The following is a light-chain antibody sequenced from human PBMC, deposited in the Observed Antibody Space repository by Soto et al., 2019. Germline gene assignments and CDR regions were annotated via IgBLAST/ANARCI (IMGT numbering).Light chain of an antibody. CDR1: SANIGAGYD. J-gene: IGLJ2*01. Sequence: QSVLTQPPSVSGAPGQTITISCTGSSANIGAGYDVHWYQQFPGTAPKLLIHGNNDRPSGVSYRFSASKSGTSASLAITGLQAEDEADYYCQSYDSSLRVYVVFGGGTKLTVL. CDR2: GNN. CDR3: QSYDSSLRVYVV. V-gene: IGLV1-40*01.